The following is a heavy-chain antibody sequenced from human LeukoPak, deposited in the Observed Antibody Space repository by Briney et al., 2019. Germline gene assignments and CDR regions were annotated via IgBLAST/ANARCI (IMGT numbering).Heavy chain of an antibody. D-gene: IGHD3-16*01. CDR1: GVSISSSSNYS. V-gene: IGHV4-61*05. J-gene: IGHJ4*02. CDR2: IWTSEST. CDR3: ARLLGNYADY. Sequence: SETLSLTCTVSGVSISSSSNYSWGWIRQPPGKGLEWIGYIWTSESTNYNPSLKSRVTMSVDTSKNQFYLRLNSVTAADTAVYYCARLLGNYADYWGQGALVTVSS.